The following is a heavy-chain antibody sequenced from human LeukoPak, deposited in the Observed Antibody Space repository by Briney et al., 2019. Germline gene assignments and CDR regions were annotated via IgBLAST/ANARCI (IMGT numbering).Heavy chain of an antibody. V-gene: IGHV3-23*01. CDR2: ISGSGGST. CDR1: GFTFSSYG. Sequence: GGSLRLSCAASGFTFSSYGMSWVRQAPGKGLEWVSAISGSGGSTYYADSVKGRFTISRDNSKNTLYLQMNSLRSEDTAVYYCARAGPTGWSSSHPDGYYYYMDVWGKGTTVTISS. J-gene: IGHJ6*03. CDR3: ARAGPTGWSSSHPDGYYYYMDV. D-gene: IGHD6-13*01.